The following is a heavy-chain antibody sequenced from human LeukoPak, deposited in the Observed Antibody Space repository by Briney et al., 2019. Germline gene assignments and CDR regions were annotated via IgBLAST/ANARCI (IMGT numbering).Heavy chain of an antibody. CDR3: AKAMYYYDSSGRDY. Sequence: PSETLSLTCTVSGGSISSYYWSWIRQPPGKGLEWIGYIYYSGSTNYNPSLKSRVTISVDTSKNQFSLKLSSVTAEDTAVYYCAKAMYYYDSSGRDYWGQGTLVTVSS. CDR2: IYYSGST. J-gene: IGHJ4*02. CDR1: GGSISSYY. D-gene: IGHD3-22*01. V-gene: IGHV4-59*01.